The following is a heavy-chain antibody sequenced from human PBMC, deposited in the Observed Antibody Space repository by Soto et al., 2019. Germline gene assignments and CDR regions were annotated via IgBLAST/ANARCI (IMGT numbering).Heavy chain of an antibody. J-gene: IGHJ6*02. D-gene: IGHD3-9*01. CDR3: AREDFHWYGMDV. CDR1: GYTFTGYY. Sequence: ASVKVSCKAAGYTFTGYYMHWVRRAPGQGLEWMGWINPNSGGTNYAQKFQGRVTMTRDTSISTAYMELSRLRSDDTAVYYCAREDFHWYGMDVWGQRTTVTVSS. V-gene: IGHV1-2*02. CDR2: INPNSGGT.